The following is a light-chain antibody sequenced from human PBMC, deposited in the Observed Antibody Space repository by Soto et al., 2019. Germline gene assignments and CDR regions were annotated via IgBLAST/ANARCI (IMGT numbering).Light chain of an antibody. CDR2: EVT. CDR1: SSDVGGYNY. V-gene: IGLV2-14*01. CDR3: SSYTTSSTHWV. J-gene: IGLJ3*02. Sequence: QAASVSGSPGQSITISCTGTSSDVGGYNYVSWYQQRPGKAPKLMIYEVTNRPSGLSNRFSGSKSGNTASLTISGLQAEDEADYYCSSYTTSSTHWVFGGGTKLTVL.